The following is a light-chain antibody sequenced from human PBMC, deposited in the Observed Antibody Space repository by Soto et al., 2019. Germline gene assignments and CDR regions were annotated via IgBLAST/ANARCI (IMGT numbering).Light chain of an antibody. CDR1: QSVTSNY. J-gene: IGKJ2*01. CDR3: QQYSSSPLYT. V-gene: IGKV3-20*01. CDR2: GAS. Sequence: EIVMTTYPAILSVSPGDRAKLSSRASQSVTSNYLAWYQLKAGQAPRLLIYGASTRASGIPDRFSGSGSGTDFTLTISRLEPEDFAVYYCQQYSSSPLYTFGKGTKVDIK.